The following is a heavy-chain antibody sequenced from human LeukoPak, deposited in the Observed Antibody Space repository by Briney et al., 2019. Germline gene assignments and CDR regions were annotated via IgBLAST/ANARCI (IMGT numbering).Heavy chain of an antibody. CDR2: INTSSGST. J-gene: IGHJ5*02. Sequence: ASVKVSCKASGYTFTNYYIHWVRQAPGQGLECMGIINTSSGSTSYAQKFQGRVTMTRDMSTSTVYMGLSSLRSGDTAVYYCARGGVGATTYVWFDPWGEGTLVTVS. CDR1: GYTFTNYY. D-gene: IGHD1-26*01. CDR3: ARGGVGATTYVWFDP. V-gene: IGHV1-46*01.